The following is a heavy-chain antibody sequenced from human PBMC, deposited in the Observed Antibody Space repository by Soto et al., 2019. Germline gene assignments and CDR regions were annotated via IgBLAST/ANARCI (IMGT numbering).Heavy chain of an antibody. J-gene: IGHJ5*02. D-gene: IGHD3-10*01. CDR1: GFSLSSRGVG. Sequence: QITLKESGPTLVKPTQTLTLTCTFSGFSLSSRGVGVAWIRQPPGKALEWLALIYWDDDKRYSPSLKSSLTIPTDTSKNQVVITMTHMDPVDTATYYCAYEYGSGSTFPQFDPWGQGTLVTVSS. V-gene: IGHV2-5*02. CDR3: AYEYGSGSTFPQFDP. CDR2: IYWDDDK.